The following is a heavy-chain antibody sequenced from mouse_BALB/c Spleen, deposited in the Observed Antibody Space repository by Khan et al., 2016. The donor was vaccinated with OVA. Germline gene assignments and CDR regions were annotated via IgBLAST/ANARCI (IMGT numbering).Heavy chain of an antibody. J-gene: IGHJ4*01. D-gene: IGHD2-12*01. CDR3: AASNLFYNSLDY. Sequence: QVQLQQSGAELAKPGASVKMSCKASGYTFTSYWMHWVKQRPGQGLEWIGYINPSNGYTEYNQKFKDKATLTTDESSSTAYMQLNSLTSENSAIHYYAASNLFYNSLDYWGQGTSVTVSS. CDR1: GYTFTSYW. V-gene: IGHV1-7*01. CDR2: INPSNGYT.